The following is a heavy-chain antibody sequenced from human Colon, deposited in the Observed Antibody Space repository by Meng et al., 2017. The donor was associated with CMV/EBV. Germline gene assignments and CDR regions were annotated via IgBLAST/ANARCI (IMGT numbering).Heavy chain of an antibody. Sequence: SETLSLTCTVSGGSISSSSYYWGWIRQPPGKGLEWIGSIYYSGGTYYNPSLKSRVTISVDTSKNQFSLKLSSVTAADTAVYFCARRGTNTELLDYWGPGALVTVSS. CDR3: ARRGTNTELLDY. D-gene: IGHD2-8*01. J-gene: IGHJ4*02. CDR1: GGSISSSSYY. CDR2: IYYSGGT. V-gene: IGHV4-39*07.